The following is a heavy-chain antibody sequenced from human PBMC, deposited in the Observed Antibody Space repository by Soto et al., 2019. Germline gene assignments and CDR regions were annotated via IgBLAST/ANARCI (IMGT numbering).Heavy chain of an antibody. J-gene: IGHJ4*02. D-gene: IGHD3-10*01. CDR2: IYQSGST. Sequence: LSLTCTVSGGSITSGAYSWSWIRQPPGKGLQWIGYIYQSGSTYYNPSLQSRVTISIDRSKNQFSLNLSSVTAADTAMYYCARVTLVRGRNTYYFDNWGQGTLVTVSS. V-gene: IGHV4-30-2*01. CDR3: ARVTLVRGRNTYYFDN. CDR1: GGSITSGAYS.